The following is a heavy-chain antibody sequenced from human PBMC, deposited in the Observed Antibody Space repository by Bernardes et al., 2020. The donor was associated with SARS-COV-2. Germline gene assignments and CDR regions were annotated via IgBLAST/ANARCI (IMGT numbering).Heavy chain of an antibody. CDR2: IWYDGSNK. J-gene: IGHJ4*02. V-gene: IGHV3-33*03. CDR1: GFTFSSYG. Sequence: GGSLRLSCAASGFTFSSYGMHWVRQAPGPGLEWVAVIWYDGSNKYYADSVKGRFTISRDNAKNTLYLQMNSLRAEDTAVYYWAGTTVTCCDYWGQGSLVTVSS. CDR3: AGTTVTCCDY. D-gene: IGHD1-7*01.